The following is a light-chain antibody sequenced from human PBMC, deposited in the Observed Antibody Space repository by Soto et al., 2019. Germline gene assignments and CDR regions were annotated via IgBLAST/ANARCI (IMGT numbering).Light chain of an antibody. Sequence: EIVLTQSPGTLSLSPGERATLSCRASQSVSSYLAWYQQKPGQAPRLLISGASSRATGIPDRFGGSGSGTDFTLTISSLQPDDFATYYCQHYNSYSEAFGQGTKV. CDR1: QSVSSY. J-gene: IGKJ1*01. CDR3: QHYNSYSEA. CDR2: GAS. V-gene: IGKV3-20*01.